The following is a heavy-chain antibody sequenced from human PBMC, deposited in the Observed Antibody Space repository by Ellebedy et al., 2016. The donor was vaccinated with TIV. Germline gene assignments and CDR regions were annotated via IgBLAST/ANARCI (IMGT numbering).Heavy chain of an antibody. D-gene: IGHD4-17*01. CDR3: ASRPNGDFHFLDY. CDR2: ISSRPSTI. Sequence: PGGSLGLSCAASGFTFSNYSMNWVRQAPGKGLEWVSYISSRPSTIYYADSVKGRFTISRDNAKNSLYLQMNSLRVEDTAVYYCASRPNGDFHFLDYWGQGALVTVSS. CDR1: GFTFSNYS. J-gene: IGHJ4*02. V-gene: IGHV3-48*04.